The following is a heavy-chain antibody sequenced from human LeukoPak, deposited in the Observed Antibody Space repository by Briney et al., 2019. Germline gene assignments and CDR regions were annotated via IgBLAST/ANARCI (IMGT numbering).Heavy chain of an antibody. V-gene: IGHV4-34*01. J-gene: IGHJ6*02. CDR3: ARGRIAKIVVVHSFSYGMDV. D-gene: IGHD3-22*01. CDR2: INDYTGDT. Sequence: PSETLSRTCTVFGGSFTDYFWTWIRHSPGKGQEWIGEINDYTGDTNYNPSLNSRVSISLEKSKNQFSLELRSVTAADTAVYYCARGRIAKIVVVHSFSYGMDVWGQGTTVTVSS. CDR1: GGSFTDYF.